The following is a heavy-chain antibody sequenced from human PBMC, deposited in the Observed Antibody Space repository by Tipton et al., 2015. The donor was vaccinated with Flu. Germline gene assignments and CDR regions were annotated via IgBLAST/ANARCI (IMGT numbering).Heavy chain of an antibody. V-gene: IGHV3-7*01. CDR1: GFAFSSYW. CDR2: INEDGSTT. Sequence: GSLRLSCAASGFAFSSYWVLWVRQAPGKGLEWVANINEDGSTTYYLGSVRGRFTTSRDNARNSVFLQMNSLRVEDTALYYCAIFKNPGHWGQGTLVTVSS. D-gene: IGHD2/OR15-2a*01. CDR3: AIFKNPGH. J-gene: IGHJ4*02.